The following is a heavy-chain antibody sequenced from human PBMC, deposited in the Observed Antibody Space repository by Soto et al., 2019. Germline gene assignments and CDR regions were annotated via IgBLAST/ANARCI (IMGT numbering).Heavy chain of an antibody. J-gene: IGHJ5*02. D-gene: IGHD3-3*01. V-gene: IGHV4-34*01. CDR1: GGSFSGYY. CDR2: INHSGST. CDR3: ARIYYDFWSGYWGWFDP. Sequence: QVQLQQWGAGLLKPSETLSLTCAVYGGSFSGYYWSWIRQPPGKGLEWIGEINHSGSTNYNPSLKSRVTISVDTSKNQFSLKLSSVTAADTAVYYCARIYYDFWSGYWGWFDPWGQGTLVTVSS.